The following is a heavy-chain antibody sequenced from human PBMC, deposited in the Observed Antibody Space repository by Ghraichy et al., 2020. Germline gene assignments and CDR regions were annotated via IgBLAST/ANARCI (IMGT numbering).Heavy chain of an antibody. CDR2: FDPEDGET. CDR3: ATDTLYSGSYYFDY. CDR1: GYTLTELS. J-gene: IGHJ4*02. Sequence: ASVKVSCKVSGYTLTELSMHWVRQAPGKGLEWMGGFDPEDGETIYAQKFQGRVTMTEDTSTDTAYMELSSLRSEDTAVDYCATDTLYSGSYYFDYWGQGTLVTVSS. V-gene: IGHV1-24*01. D-gene: IGHD1-26*01.